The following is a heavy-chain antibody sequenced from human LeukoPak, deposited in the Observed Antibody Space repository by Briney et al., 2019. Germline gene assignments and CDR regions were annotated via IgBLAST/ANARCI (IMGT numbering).Heavy chain of an antibody. D-gene: IGHD6-19*01. CDR3: ARGGSDSSGWYRIKLSDFDY. V-gene: IGHV4-4*07. J-gene: IGHJ4*02. CDR1: GGSLSSYY. CDR2: IYTSGST. Sequence: SETLSLTCTVSGGSLSSYYWSWIRQPAGKGLEWIGRIYTSGSTNYNPSLKSRVTMSVDTSKNQFSLNLSSVTAADTAVYYCARGGSDSSGWYRIKLSDFDYWGQGTLVTVSS.